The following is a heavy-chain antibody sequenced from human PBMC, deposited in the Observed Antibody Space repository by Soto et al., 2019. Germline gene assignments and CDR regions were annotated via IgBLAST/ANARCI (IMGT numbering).Heavy chain of an antibody. J-gene: IGHJ6*02. V-gene: IGHV3-30*18. Sequence: SLRLSCAASGFTFSSYGMHWVRQAPGKGLEWVAVISYDGSNKYYADSVKGRFTISRDNSKNTLYLQMNSLRAEDTAVYYCAKKMVWNDPGYGMDVWGQGTTVTVS. CDR1: GFTFSSYG. CDR2: ISYDGSNK. D-gene: IGHD1-1*01. CDR3: AKKMVWNDPGYGMDV.